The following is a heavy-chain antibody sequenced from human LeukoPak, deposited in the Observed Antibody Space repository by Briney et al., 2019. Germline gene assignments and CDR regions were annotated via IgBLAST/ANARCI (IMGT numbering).Heavy chain of an antibody. CDR3: ASPMGHCSSTSCPFDP. CDR1: GYTFTSYG. CDR2: ISAYNGNT. D-gene: IGHD2-2*01. V-gene: IGHV1-18*01. Sequence: GASVKVSCKASGYTFTSYGISWVRQAPGQGLEWMGWISAYNGNTNYAQKLQGRVTMTTDTSTSTAYMELRSLRSDDTAVYYCASPMGHCSSTSCPFDPWGQGTLVTVSS. J-gene: IGHJ5*02.